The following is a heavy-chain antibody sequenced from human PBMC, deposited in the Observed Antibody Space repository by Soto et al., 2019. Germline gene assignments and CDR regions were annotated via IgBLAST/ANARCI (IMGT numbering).Heavy chain of an antibody. J-gene: IGHJ4*02. V-gene: IGHV1-69*06. CDR1: GGTFSSYA. CDR2: IIPIFGTA. Sequence: EASVKVSCKASGGTFSSYAISWVRQAPGQGLEWMGGIIPIFGTANYAQKFQGRVTITADKSTSTAYMELSSLRSEDTAVYYCARDLADSSGWYRTFDYWGQGTLVTVSS. CDR3: ARDLADSSGWYRTFDY. D-gene: IGHD6-19*01.